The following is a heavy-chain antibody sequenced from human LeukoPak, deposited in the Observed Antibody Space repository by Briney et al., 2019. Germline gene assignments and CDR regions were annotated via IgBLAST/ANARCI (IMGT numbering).Heavy chain of an antibody. D-gene: IGHD3-16*01. CDR2: IYYSGST. CDR1: GGSISSYY. V-gene: IGHV4-59*08. J-gene: IGHJ4*02. CDR3: ARGQYTSGYVSAWDY. Sequence: SETLSLTCTVSGGSISSYYWSWIRQPPGKGLEWIGYIYYSGSTHHNPSLKSRVTISLDTSKNQFSLKLNSVTAADTAAYYCARGQYTSGYVSAWDYWGQGTLVTVSS.